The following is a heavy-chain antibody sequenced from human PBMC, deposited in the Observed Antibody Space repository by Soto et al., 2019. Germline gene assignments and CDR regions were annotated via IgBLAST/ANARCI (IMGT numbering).Heavy chain of an antibody. CDR3: ARGSSIAGLYYGMDV. D-gene: IGHD6-6*01. Sequence: QVQLQESGPGLVKPSQTLSLTCTVSGGSISSGGYYWTWIRQHPGKGLEWIGYDYYSGITYYNPSVKSRVTISLDTSKNQFSLKLSSVTAADTAVYYCARGSSIAGLYYGMDVWGQRTTVTVSS. CDR1: GGSISSGGYY. CDR2: DYYSGIT. V-gene: IGHV4-31*03. J-gene: IGHJ6*02.